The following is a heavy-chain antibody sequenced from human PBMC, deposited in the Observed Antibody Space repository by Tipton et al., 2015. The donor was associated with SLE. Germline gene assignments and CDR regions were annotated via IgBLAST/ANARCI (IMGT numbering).Heavy chain of an antibody. Sequence: TLSLTCTVSGDSISSYYWSWIRQPPGKGLEWIGFVYYSGTTSYNPSLKSRVTISVDTSKNQFSLKLSSVTAADTAVYYCARGRWGIFGAFDYWGQGTLVTVSS. V-gene: IGHV4-59*01. D-gene: IGHD3-3*01. CDR1: GDSISSYY. J-gene: IGHJ4*02. CDR3: ARGRWGIFGAFDY. CDR2: VYYSGTT.